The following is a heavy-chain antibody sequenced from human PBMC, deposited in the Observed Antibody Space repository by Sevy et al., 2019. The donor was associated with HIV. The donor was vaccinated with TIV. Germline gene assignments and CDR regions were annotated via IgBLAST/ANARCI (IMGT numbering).Heavy chain of an antibody. D-gene: IGHD1-26*01. CDR2: ISSSSSYI. CDR1: GFTFSSYS. J-gene: IGHJ4*02. V-gene: IGHV3-21*01. CDR3: ARWDADRRWYFDY. Sequence: GSLRLSCVVSGFTFSSYSMNWVRQAPGKGLQWVSSISSSSSYIYHADSVKGRFTISRDNAKNSLYLQMNSLRAEDTAVYYCARWDADRRWYFDYWGQGTLVTVSS.